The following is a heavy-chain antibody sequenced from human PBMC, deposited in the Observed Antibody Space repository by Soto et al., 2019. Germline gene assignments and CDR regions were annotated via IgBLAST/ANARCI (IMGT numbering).Heavy chain of an antibody. V-gene: IGHV4-59*01. CDR2: IYYSGST. Sequence: SETLSLTCTVSGGSISSYYWSWIRQPPGKGLEWIGYIYYSGSTNYNPSLKSRVTISVDTSKNQFSLKLSSVTAADTAVYYCARGYNWNYASYYYYYYGMDVWGQGTTVTVSS. D-gene: IGHD1-7*01. CDR1: GGSISSYY. CDR3: ARGYNWNYASYYYYYYGMDV. J-gene: IGHJ6*02.